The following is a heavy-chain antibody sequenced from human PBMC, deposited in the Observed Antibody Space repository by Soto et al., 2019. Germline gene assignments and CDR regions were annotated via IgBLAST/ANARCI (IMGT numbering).Heavy chain of an antibody. CDR2: ISSSSSTI. D-gene: IGHD2-2*03. J-gene: IGHJ6*02. V-gene: IGHV3-48*02. CDR3: ARDGYCVSTTCYFLPDV. Sequence: GGSLRLSCAASGFTFSRYGMNWVRQAPGKRPEWVAYISSSSSTIYYADSVKGRFTISRDNAKNSLYLQMNSLRDEDTAVYYCARDGYCVSTTCYFLPDVWGQGTTVTVSS. CDR1: GFTFSRYG.